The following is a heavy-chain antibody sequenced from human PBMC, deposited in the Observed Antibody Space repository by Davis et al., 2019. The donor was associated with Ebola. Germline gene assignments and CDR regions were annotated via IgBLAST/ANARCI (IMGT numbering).Heavy chain of an antibody. D-gene: IGHD3-10*01. J-gene: IGHJ6*02. CDR1: GFTFSSYW. CDR2: IKQDGSEK. V-gene: IGHV3-7*03. CDR3: AKDKDPMVRGVIVPLSGMDV. Sequence: GGSLRLSCVASGFTFSSYWMSWVRQAPGKGLEWVANIKQDGSEKYYVDSVKGRCTISRDNSKNSLYLQMNSLRTEDTALYYCAKDKDPMVRGVIVPLSGMDVWGQGTTVTVSS.